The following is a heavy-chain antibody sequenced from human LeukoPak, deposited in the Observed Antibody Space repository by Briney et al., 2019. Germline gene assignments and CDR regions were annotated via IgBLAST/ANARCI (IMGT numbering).Heavy chain of an antibody. V-gene: IGHV4-31*01. CDR1: GDSNSRGGYY. D-gene: IGHD6-13*01. J-gene: IGHJ3*01. CDR2: IYYSGIS. Sequence: PSEPLSLPCTVSGDSNSRGGYYGPWVRQHPAEGLEWIGYIYYSGISYYHPYLKSQLTISVHKSKNQFSLKLSSVTAAGTAVYCCVGCWEAAAAGTGRDSFRLWGEGTSVTVSS. CDR3: VGCWEAAAAGTGRDSFRL.